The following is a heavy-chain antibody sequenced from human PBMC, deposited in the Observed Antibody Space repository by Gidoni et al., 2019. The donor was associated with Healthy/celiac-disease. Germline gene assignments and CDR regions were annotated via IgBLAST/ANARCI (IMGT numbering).Heavy chain of an antibody. CDR3: ARAPTASSSIAARPVRGSYYGMDV. V-gene: IGHV4-59*01. D-gene: IGHD6-6*01. CDR2: NDYSGST. Sequence: QVQLQESGPGLVQPSETLSLTCTVSGGSISSYYWSWIRQPPGKGLEWIGYNDYSGSTTYNPSLKSRVTISVDTSKYQFSLKLSSVTAADTAVYYCARAPTASSSIAARPVRGSYYGMDVWGQGTTVTVSS. J-gene: IGHJ6*02. CDR1: GGSISSYY.